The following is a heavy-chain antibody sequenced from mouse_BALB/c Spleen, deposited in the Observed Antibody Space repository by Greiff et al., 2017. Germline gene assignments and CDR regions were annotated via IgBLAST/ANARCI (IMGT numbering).Heavy chain of an antibody. J-gene: IGHJ4*01. CDR2: IRNKANGYTT. CDR1: GFTFTDYY. Sequence: DVKLVESGGGLVQPGGSLRLSCATSGFTFTDYYMSWVRQPPGKALEWLGFIRNKANGYTTEYSASVKVRFTISRDNSQSILYLQMNTLRAEDSATYYCARTGKWAMDYWGQGTSVTVSS. V-gene: IGHV7-3*02. D-gene: IGHD2-1*01. CDR3: ARTGKWAMDY.